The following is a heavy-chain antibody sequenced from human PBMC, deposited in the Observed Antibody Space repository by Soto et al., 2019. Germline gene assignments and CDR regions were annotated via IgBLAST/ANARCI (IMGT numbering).Heavy chain of an antibody. J-gene: IGHJ4*01. Sequence: PGGSLRLSSAASGFTFGDHYMDWARQAPGKGLEWVGRIRNKANSYTTDYAASVKGRFTISRDDSKDSLYLQMNSLKTEDTAIFYCARDSGKGDYFYYWGHGTLVTVSS. CDR3: ARDSGKGDYFYY. CDR2: IRNKANSYTT. V-gene: IGHV3-72*01. CDR1: GFTFGDHY. D-gene: IGHD1-26*01.